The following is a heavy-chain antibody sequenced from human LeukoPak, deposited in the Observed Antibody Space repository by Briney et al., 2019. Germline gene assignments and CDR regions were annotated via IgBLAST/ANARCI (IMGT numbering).Heavy chain of an antibody. J-gene: IGHJ4*02. CDR1: GGSLTSYY. Sequence: SETLSLTCTVSGGSLTSYYWSWIRQPRGKGLEWIGNIYYSGSTNYNPSLKSRVTISVDTSKNQFSLKLSSVTAADTAVYYCARVRDGYNVVFDYWGQGTLVTVSS. V-gene: IGHV4-59*01. CDR2: IYYSGST. D-gene: IGHD5-24*01. CDR3: ARVRDGYNVVFDY.